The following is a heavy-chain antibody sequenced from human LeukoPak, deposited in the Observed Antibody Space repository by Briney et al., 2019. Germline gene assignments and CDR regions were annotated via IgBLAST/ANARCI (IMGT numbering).Heavy chain of an antibody. CDR1: GGSFSGYY. D-gene: IGHD3-3*01. V-gene: IGHV4-34*01. Sequence: PSENLSLTCAVYGGSFSGYYWSWIRQPPGKGLEWIGEINHSGRTNYNPSLKSRVTISVDTSKNQFSLKLSSVTAADTAVYYCARGYYDFWSGYYGGIFNYFDYWGQGTLVTVSS. CDR2: INHSGRT. CDR3: ARGYYDFWSGYYGGIFNYFDY. J-gene: IGHJ4*02.